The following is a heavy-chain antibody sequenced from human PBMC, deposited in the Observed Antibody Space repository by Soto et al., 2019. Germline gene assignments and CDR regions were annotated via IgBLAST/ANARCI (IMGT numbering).Heavy chain of an antibody. D-gene: IGHD3-22*01. J-gene: IGHJ3*02. V-gene: IGHV3-33*01. Sequence: GGSLRLSCASSGFTFSSYGMHLVRQAPGKGLEWVAVIWYDGSNKYYADSVKGRFTISRDNSKNTLYLQMNSLRAEDTAVYYCAREYYDSSGYYRRPAFDIWGQGTMVTVSS. CDR2: IWYDGSNK. CDR1: GFTFSSYG. CDR3: AREYYDSSGYYRRPAFDI.